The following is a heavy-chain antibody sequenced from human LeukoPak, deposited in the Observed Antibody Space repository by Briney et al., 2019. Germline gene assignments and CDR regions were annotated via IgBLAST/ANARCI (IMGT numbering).Heavy chain of an antibody. CDR1: GGSISNYH. CDR3: ARRDISSGWSFDY. V-gene: IGHV4-4*07. CDR2: IHTSGST. Sequence: SETLSLSCTVSGGSISNYHWSWIRQPAGKGLEWIGQIHTSGSTNYNPPPKSRVTMSIDTPENHLSLTKRSVTAADTAVYYCARRDISSGWSFDYWGQGTLVTVSS. D-gene: IGHD6-19*01. J-gene: IGHJ4*02.